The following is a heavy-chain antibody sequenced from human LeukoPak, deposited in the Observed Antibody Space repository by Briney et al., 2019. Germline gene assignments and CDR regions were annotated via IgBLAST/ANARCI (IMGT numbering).Heavy chain of an antibody. Sequence: GGSLRLSCEVSGFTFNNAWMSWVRQAPGKGLEWVANIKQDGSEKYYVDSVKGRFTISRDNAKNSLYLQMNSLRAEDTAVYYCAKASYGDYTFDYWGQGTLVTVSS. V-gene: IGHV3-7*03. CDR3: AKASYGDYTFDY. CDR2: IKQDGSEK. J-gene: IGHJ4*02. D-gene: IGHD4-17*01. CDR1: GFTFNNAW.